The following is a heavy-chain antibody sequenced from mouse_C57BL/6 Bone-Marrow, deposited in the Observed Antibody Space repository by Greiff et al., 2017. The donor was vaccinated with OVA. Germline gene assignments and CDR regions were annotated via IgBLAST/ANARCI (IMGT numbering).Heavy chain of an antibody. CDR1: GYSITSGYY. CDR3: ARETDY. V-gene: IGHV3-6*01. CDR2: ISYDGSN. J-gene: IGHJ2*01. Sequence: EVQRVESGPGLVKPSQSLSLTCSVTGYSITSGYYWNWIRQFPGNKLEWMGYISYDGSNNYNPSLKNRISITRDTSKNQFFLKLNSVTTEDTATYYGARETDYWGQGTTLTVSS.